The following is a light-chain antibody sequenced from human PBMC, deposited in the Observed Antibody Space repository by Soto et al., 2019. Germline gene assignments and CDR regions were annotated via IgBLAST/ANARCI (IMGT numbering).Light chain of an antibody. CDR3: QQYDSYVT. J-gene: IGKJ4*01. V-gene: IGKV3-15*01. Sequence: MSQLPSTLSVCNAERVTLPFGARQSVGSELAWYQQKPGQAPRLLIYGASTRATDIPVRFSGRGSGTEFTLTSSSLQPDDFATYYCQQYDSYVTFGGGTKVDI. CDR1: QSVGSE. CDR2: GAS.